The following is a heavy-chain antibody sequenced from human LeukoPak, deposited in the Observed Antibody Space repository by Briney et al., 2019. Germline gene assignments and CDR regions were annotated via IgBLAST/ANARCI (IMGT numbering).Heavy chain of an antibody. CDR1: GFTFSDYY. CDR3: ARDRSWGSGYNYGMDV. J-gene: IGHJ6*02. CDR2: ISGSTSYT. V-gene: IGHV3-11*05. Sequence: GGSLRLSCAASGFTFSDYYMSWIRQAPGKGLGWVSYISGSTSYTNYADSVKGRFTISRDNAKNSLYLQMNSLRAADTAVYYCARDRSWGSGYNYGMDVWGQGTTVTVSS. D-gene: IGHD2-15*01.